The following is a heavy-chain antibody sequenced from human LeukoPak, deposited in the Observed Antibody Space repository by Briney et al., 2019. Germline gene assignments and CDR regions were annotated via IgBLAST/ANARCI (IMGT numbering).Heavy chain of an antibody. J-gene: IGHJ4*02. V-gene: IGHV3-21*01. CDR1: GFTFSSYN. CDR2: ISSSSSYI. CDR3: ARSGAQVGAFDY. Sequence: GGSLRLSCAASGFTFSSYNMNWVRQAPGKGLEWVSFISSSSSYIYYADSVKGRFTISRDNAKNSLYLQMNSLRAEDTAVYYCARSGAQVGAFDYWGQGTLVTVSS. D-gene: IGHD1-26*01.